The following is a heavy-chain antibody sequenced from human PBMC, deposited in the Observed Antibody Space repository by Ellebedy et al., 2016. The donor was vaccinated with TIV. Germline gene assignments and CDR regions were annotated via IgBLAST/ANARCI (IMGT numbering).Heavy chain of an antibody. CDR1: GYTFTSYY. V-gene: IGHV1-46*01. CDR2: TNPSAGST. D-gene: IGHD3-22*01. CDR3: ARGDKYYYDSSGYYYTY. J-gene: IGHJ4*02. Sequence: ASVKVSCKASGYTFTSYYMYWVRQAPGQGLEWMGITNPSAGSTNYAQKFQGRVTMTRDTSTSTVYMELSSLRSEDTAVYYCARGDKYYYDSSGYYYTYWGQGTLVTVSS.